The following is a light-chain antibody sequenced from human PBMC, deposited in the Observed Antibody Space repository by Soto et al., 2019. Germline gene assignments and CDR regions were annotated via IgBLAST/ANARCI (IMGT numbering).Light chain of an antibody. Sequence: DIQMTQSPSSLSASVGDRVTITCRASQSVNSWLAWYQQKPGKAPNLLIYDASSLETGVPSRFSGSGSGTEFTLTISSLQPDDFATYYCQQYNSYSPTWTFGQGTKVDIK. CDR1: QSVNSW. CDR3: QQYNSYSPTWT. V-gene: IGKV1-5*01. J-gene: IGKJ1*01. CDR2: DAS.